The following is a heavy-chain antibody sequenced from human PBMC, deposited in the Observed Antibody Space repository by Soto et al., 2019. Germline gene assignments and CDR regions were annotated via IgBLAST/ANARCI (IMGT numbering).Heavy chain of an antibody. J-gene: IGHJ6*02. D-gene: IGHD5-12*01. CDR3: ARDVYSGTWTTEEDV. CDR1: GFTFSSYS. Sequence: GGSLRLSCAASGFTFSSYSMNWVRQAPGKGLEWIAYISGSSSTIKYADSVKGRFTISRDNAKNSLYLQMNSLRAEDTAVYFCARDVYSGTWTTEEDVWGQGTTVTVSS. CDR2: ISGSSSTI. V-gene: IGHV3-48*01.